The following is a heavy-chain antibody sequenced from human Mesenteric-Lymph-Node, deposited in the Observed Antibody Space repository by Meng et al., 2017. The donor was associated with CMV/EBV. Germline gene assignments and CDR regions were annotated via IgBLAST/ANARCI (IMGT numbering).Heavy chain of an antibody. D-gene: IGHD5-24*01. CDR3: ARDNDGYNSVDY. CDR1: GGSISSGGWY. V-gene: IGHV4-31*02. Sequence: VCGGSISSGGWYWSWIRQHPGKGLEWIGYVYYSGSTYYNPSLQSRVTISVDTSKNQFSLRLNSVTAADTAVYYCARDNDGYNSVDYWGQGTLVTVSS. J-gene: IGHJ4*02. CDR2: VYYSGST.